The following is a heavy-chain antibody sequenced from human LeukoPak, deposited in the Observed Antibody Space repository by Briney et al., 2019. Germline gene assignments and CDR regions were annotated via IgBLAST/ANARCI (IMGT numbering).Heavy chain of an antibody. CDR1: GFTFSSHS. D-gene: IGHD3-10*01. V-gene: IGHV3-48*04. Sequence: GGSLRLSCAGSGFTFSSHSMNWVRQAPGKGLEWVSHISSSTTIHYADSVEGRFTISRDNAKNSLYLQMHSLRPEDTAVYYCTRDSSDGRSYSEPDYWGQGTLVTVSS. CDR2: ISSSTTI. J-gene: IGHJ4*02. CDR3: TRDSSDGRSYSEPDY.